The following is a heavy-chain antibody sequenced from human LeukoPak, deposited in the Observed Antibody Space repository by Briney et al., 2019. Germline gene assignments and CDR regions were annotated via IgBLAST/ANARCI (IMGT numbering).Heavy chain of an antibody. Sequence: SETLSLTCTVSGGSISSYYWSWIRQPPGKGLEWIGEINHSGSTNYNPSLKSRVTISVDTSKNQFSLRLGSVTASDTAVYYCASRDLHTTMWRWFDPWGQGTLVTVSS. V-gene: IGHV4-34*01. CDR1: GGSISSYY. D-gene: IGHD5-18*01. J-gene: IGHJ5*02. CDR2: INHSGST. CDR3: ASRDLHTTMWRWFDP.